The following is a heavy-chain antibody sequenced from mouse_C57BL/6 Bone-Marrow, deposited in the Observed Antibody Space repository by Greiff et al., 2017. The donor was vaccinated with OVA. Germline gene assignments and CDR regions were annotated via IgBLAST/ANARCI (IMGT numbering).Heavy chain of an antibody. V-gene: IGHV1-81*01. Sequence: QVQLKQSGAELARPGASVKLSCKASGYTFTSYGISWVKQRTGQGLEWIGEIYPRSGNTYYNEKFKGKATLTADKSSSTAYMVLRSLTSEDSSVYFCARRVMITTIFDYWGQGTTLTVSS. J-gene: IGHJ2*01. CDR3: ARRVMITTIFDY. D-gene: IGHD2-4*01. CDR1: GYTFTSYG. CDR2: IYPRSGNT.